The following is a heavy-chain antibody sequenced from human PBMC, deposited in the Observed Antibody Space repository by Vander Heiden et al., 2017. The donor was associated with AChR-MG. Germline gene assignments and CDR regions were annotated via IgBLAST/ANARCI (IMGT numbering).Heavy chain of an antibody. Sequence: EVQLLESGGGLVQPGGSLRLSCAASGFTFSSYAMSWVRQAPGKGLEWVSAISGSGGSTYYADSVKGRFTISRDNSKNTLYLQMNSLRAEDTAVYYCAKEVRGIRYFDYKPDPNYYYYGMDVWGQGTTVTVSS. J-gene: IGHJ6*02. CDR3: AKEVRGIRYFDYKPDPNYYYYGMDV. CDR1: GFTFSSYA. V-gene: IGHV3-23*01. D-gene: IGHD3-9*01. CDR2: ISGSGGST.